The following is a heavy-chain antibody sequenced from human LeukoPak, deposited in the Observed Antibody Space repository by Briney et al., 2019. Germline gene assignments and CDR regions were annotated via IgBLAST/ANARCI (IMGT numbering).Heavy chain of an antibody. CDR1: GFTFSSYA. CDR2: ISGSSDST. V-gene: IGHV3-23*01. CDR3: AKKTSYCGGDCYPYYFDY. Sequence: PGGSLRLSCAASGFTFSSYAMSWVRQAPGKGLEWVSAISGSSDSTYYADSVKGRFTISRDNSKNTLYLQVNSLRAEDTAVYFCAKKTSYCGGDCYPYYFDYWGQGTLVTVSS. D-gene: IGHD2-21*02. J-gene: IGHJ4*02.